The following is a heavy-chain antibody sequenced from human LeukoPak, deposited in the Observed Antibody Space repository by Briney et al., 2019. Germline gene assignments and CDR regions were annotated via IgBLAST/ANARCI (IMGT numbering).Heavy chain of an antibody. CDR2: ISAYNGNT. D-gene: IGHD2-8*02. Sequence: GASVKVSCKASGYTFTSYGISWVRQAPGQGLEWMGWISAYNGNTNYAQKLQGRLTMTEDTSTDTAYMELSSLRSDDTAVYYCATDVGQLWLCFDRWGQGTLLTLSS. CDR1: GYTFTSYG. CDR3: ATDVGQLWLCFDR. V-gene: IGHV1-18*01. J-gene: IGHJ4*02.